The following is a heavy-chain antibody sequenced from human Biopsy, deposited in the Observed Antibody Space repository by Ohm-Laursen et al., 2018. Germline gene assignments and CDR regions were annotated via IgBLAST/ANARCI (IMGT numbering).Heavy chain of an antibody. V-gene: IGHV1-69*04. CDR3: ATDADGYYTEFDF. D-gene: IGHD5-24*01. CDR2: IVSILGTV. J-gene: IGHJ4*02. Sequence: EASVKVSCKVSGGPFNNHAFSWVRQAPGQGLEWLGRIVSILGTVNYAQRLQGRVALTADKSTGTAYMELNRLISDDTAVYYCATDADGYYTEFDFWGQGTLITVSS. CDR1: GGPFNNHA.